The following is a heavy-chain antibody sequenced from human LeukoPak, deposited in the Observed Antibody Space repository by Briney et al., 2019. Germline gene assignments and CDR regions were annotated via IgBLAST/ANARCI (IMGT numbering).Heavy chain of an antibody. CDR3: TTNDAFDI. CDR1: GFTFSNAW. J-gene: IGHJ3*02. V-gene: IGHV3-15*01. Sequence: GGSLRLXCAASGFTFSNAWMNWVRQVPGKELEWVGRIKTKADGGPTDYAAPVKGRFTISRDDSKNMLYLQLNSLKTEDTAVYYCTTNDAFDIWGQGTMVTVSS. CDR2: IKTKADGGPT.